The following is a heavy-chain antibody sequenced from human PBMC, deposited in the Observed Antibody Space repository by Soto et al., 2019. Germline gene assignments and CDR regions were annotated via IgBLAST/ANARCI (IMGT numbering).Heavy chain of an antibody. V-gene: IGHV3-30-3*01. Sequence: GGSLRLSCAASGFTFSSYAMHWVRQAPGKGLEWVAVISYDGSNKYYADSVKGRFTISRDNSKNTLYLQMNSLRAEDTAVYYCARHSRWGAAAGTYYVHDIWGQGTMVTVSS. CDR2: ISYDGSNK. D-gene: IGHD6-13*01. CDR1: GFTFSSYA. CDR3: ARHSRWGAAAGTYYVHDI. J-gene: IGHJ3*02.